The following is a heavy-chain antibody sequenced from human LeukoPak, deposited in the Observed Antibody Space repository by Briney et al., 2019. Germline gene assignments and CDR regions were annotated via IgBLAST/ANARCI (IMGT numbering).Heavy chain of an antibody. V-gene: IGHV1-3*01. Sequence: GASVKVSCKASGYTFTSYAMHWVRQAPGQRLEWMGWINAGNGNTKYSQKFQGRVTITRDTSASTAYMELSSLRSEDTAVYYCARDLGTPPHYYYYYGMDVWGQGTTVTVSS. J-gene: IGHJ6*02. CDR1: GYTFTSYA. CDR3: ARDLGTPPHYYYYYGMDV. CDR2: INAGNGNT. D-gene: IGHD7-27*01.